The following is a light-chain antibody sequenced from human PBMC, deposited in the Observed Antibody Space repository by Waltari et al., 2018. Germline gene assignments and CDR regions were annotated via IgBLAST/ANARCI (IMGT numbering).Light chain of an antibody. J-gene: IGKJ2*01. CDR3: QQYDTAPHA. Sequence: ENVLKQSPGTLSLSQGERATLSCRASESVSRFSLAWYQQRPGQAPRLLIYGASSRATGIPDRFSGSGSGTDFTLTISRLEPEDFAVYYCQQYDTAPHAFGQGTKLEIK. CDR1: ESVSRFS. V-gene: IGKV3-20*01. CDR2: GAS.